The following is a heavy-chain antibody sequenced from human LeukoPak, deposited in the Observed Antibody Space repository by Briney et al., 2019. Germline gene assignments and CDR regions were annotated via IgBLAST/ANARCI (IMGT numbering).Heavy chain of an antibody. D-gene: IGHD2-8*01. V-gene: IGHV4-39*01. Sequence: GSLRLSCAASGFTFSSYAMGWIRQAPGKGLEWIGNVYYSGSTFYNPSLKSRVTISVDTSKNQFSLKLRSVTAADTAIYYCARASFNVVFGNWFDPWGQGTLVTVSS. CDR3: ARASFNVVFGNWFDP. J-gene: IGHJ5*02. CDR2: VYYSGST. CDR1: GFTFSSYA.